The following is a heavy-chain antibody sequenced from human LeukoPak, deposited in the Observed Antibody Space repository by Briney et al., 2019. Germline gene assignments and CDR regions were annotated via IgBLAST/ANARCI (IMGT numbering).Heavy chain of an antibody. V-gene: IGHV3-23*01. CDR3: AKDYGDYEVGGSYYFDY. CDR1: GFTFSSYA. D-gene: IGHD4-17*01. J-gene: IGHJ4*02. Sequence: PGGSLRLSCAASGFTFSSYAMSWVRQAPGKGLEWVSAISGSGGSTYYADSVKGRFTISRDNSKNTLYLQMNSLRAEDTAVYCCAKDYGDYEVGGSYYFDYWGQGTLVTVSS. CDR2: ISGSGGST.